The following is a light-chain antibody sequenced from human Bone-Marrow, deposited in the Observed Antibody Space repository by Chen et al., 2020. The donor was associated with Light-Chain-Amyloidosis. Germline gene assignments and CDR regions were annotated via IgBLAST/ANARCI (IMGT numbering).Light chain of an antibody. J-gene: IGLJ1*01. CDR2: EVT. CDR1: SSDVGGDNH. CDR3: SSYTITNTIG. V-gene: IGLV2-14*01. Sequence: QSALTQPASVSGSPGQSLTISCTGTSSDVGGDNHVSWYQQQPDKAPKLMIYEVTNRPSWVPDLLSGSKSDNTASLSIAGLQTEDEADYFGSSYTITNTIGFGRGNRVTVL.